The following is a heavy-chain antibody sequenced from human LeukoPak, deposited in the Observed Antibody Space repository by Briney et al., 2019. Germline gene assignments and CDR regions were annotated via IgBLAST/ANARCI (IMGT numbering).Heavy chain of an antibody. D-gene: IGHD6-13*01. J-gene: IGHJ4*02. Sequence: GGSLRLSCAASGFTFDDYAMHWVRQAPGKGLEWVSGVSWNSGSIGYADSVKGRFTISRDNAKNSLYLQMNSLRAEDMALYYCAKGHSSSWSPLDYWGQGTLVTVSS. CDR1: GFTFDDYA. CDR2: VSWNSGSI. V-gene: IGHV3-9*03. CDR3: AKGHSSSWSPLDY.